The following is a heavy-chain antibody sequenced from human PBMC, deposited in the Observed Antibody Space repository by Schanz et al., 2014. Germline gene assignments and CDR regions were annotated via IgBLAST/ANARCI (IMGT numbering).Heavy chain of an antibody. J-gene: IGHJ4*02. Sequence: QVQLVQSGSELKKPGASVNISCKASGYTFTTYALNWVRQAPGQGLEWMGWINSNTGNPTYAPAFTGRFVFSLDTSVRPAYLQIIGLQAEDSAVFYCARGRGGNTGYEAADYWGQGTRVTVSS. CDR3: ARGRGGNTGYEAADY. D-gene: IGHD5-12*01. CDR1: GYTFTTYA. V-gene: IGHV7-4-1*02. CDR2: INSNTGNP.